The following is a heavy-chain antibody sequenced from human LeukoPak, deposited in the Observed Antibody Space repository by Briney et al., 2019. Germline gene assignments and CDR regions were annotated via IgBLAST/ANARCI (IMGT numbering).Heavy chain of an antibody. CDR2: IYSGGST. CDR3: ARVGYSGYDL. J-gene: IGHJ4*02. D-gene: IGHD5-12*01. CDR1: GFTFSSYA. V-gene: IGHV3-53*01. Sequence: GGSLRLSCAASGFTFSSYAMSWVRQAPGKGLEWVSVIYSGGSTYYADSVKGRFTISRDNSKNTLYLQMNSLRAEDTAVYYCARVGYSGYDLWGQGTLVTVSS.